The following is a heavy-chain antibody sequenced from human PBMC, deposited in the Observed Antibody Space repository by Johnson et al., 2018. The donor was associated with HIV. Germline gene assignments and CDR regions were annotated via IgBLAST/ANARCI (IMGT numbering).Heavy chain of an antibody. V-gene: IGHV3-11*04. J-gene: IGHJ3*02. D-gene: IGHD6-19*01. Sequence: QVQLVESGGGVVQPGRSLRLSCAASGFTFTDYYMTWIRQAPGKGLEWVSHISTSGGGIYYADSVKGRFTISRDNARNSLYLQMNSLRAEDTAVYYCARDGVYSSPWDAFDIWGQGTMVTVSS. CDR3: ARDGVYSSPWDAFDI. CDR1: GFTFTDYY. CDR2: ISTSGGGI.